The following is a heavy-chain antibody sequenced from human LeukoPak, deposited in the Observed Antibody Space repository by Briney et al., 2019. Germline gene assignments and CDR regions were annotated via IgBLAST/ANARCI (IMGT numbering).Heavy chain of an antibody. Sequence: GGSLRLSCAASGFTFSNSAMNWVRRAPGKGLEWVSAICGNGDTKYSDSVKGRFTISRDNSKNTLYLYMSSLSAEDTAEYYCAKGSSTSCYSGSDYWGQGTLVAVSS. CDR2: ICGNGDT. J-gene: IGHJ4*02. CDR1: GFTFSNSA. CDR3: AKGSSTSCYSGSDY. V-gene: IGHV3-23*01. D-gene: IGHD2-2*01.